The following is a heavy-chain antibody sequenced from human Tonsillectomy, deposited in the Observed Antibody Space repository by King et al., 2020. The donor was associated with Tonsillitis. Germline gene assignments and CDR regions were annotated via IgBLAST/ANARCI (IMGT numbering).Heavy chain of an antibody. CDR3: ASQSQGEDYCIGASCYTTFGEAFDI. CDR2: IKQDGSEK. CDR1: GFTFSSYW. V-gene: IGHV3-7*01. J-gene: IGHJ3*02. D-gene: IGHD2-15*01. Sequence: EAQLVQSGGGLVQPGGSLRLSCAASGFTFSSYWMSWVRQAPGKGLEWVANIKQDGSEKYYVDSVKGRFTISRDNAKNSLYLQMNSLRAENTAVYYCASQSQGEDYCIGASCYTTFGEAFDIWGQGTMVTVSS.